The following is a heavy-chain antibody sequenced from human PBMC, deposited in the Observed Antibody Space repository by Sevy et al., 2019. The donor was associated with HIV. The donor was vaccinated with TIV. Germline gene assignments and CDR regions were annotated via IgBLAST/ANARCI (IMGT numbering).Heavy chain of an antibody. D-gene: IGHD3-3*01. CDR3: ASGVSGDVWNDGYYYYGMDV. CDR2: MSPKSGST. V-gene: IGHV1-8*02. J-gene: IGHJ6*02. Sequence: ASVKVSCKASGDTFSTYDINWVRQAPGQGLEWMGWMSPKSGSTGFAQKFQGRLTMTRDTSINTAYMELSSLRSEDTAVYYCASGVSGDVWNDGYYYYGMDVWGQGTTVTVSS. CDR1: GDTFSTYD.